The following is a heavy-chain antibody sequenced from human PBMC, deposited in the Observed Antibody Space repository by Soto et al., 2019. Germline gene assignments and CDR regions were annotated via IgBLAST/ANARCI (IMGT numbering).Heavy chain of an antibody. Sequence: EVQLLESGGGLLQPGGSLRLSCAASGFTFSSYGMNWVRQVSGKGLEWVSAISGSGRHTYYADSVKGRFSSSRDNSMDTLYRQINDLSAEDNAVYYCAKDRGVLGGVAGMLDYWGQGPLVTVSS. D-gene: IGHD6-19*01. CDR2: ISGSGRHT. CDR3: AKDRGVLGGVAGMLDY. CDR1: GFTFSSYG. J-gene: IGHJ4*02. V-gene: IGHV3-23*01.